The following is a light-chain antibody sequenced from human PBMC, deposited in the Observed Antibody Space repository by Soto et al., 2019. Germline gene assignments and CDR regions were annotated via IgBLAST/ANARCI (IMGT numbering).Light chain of an antibody. V-gene: IGKV1-5*03. Sequence: DIQMTQSPSTLSASVGDRVTITCRASQSISNWLAWYQQKPEKAPKLLIYKASSLQSGVPSRFSGSGSGTDFTLTISSLQPEDFATYYCQQANSFPWTFGQGTKVEIK. J-gene: IGKJ1*01. CDR1: QSISNW. CDR3: QQANSFPWT. CDR2: KAS.